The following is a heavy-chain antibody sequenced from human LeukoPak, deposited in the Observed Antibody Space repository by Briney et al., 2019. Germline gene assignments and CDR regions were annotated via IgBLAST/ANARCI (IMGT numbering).Heavy chain of an antibody. CDR1: GFTFSSYS. J-gene: IGHJ4*02. CDR3: ARGGGPTVTTQSSIDY. CDR2: ISSSSSTI. D-gene: IGHD4-17*01. Sequence: PGGSLRLSCAASGFTFSSYSMNWVRQAPGKGLEWVSYISSSSSTIYYADSVKGRFTISRDNAKNSLYLQMNSLRAEDTAVYYCARGGGPTVTTQSSIDYWGQGTLVTVSS. V-gene: IGHV3-48*04.